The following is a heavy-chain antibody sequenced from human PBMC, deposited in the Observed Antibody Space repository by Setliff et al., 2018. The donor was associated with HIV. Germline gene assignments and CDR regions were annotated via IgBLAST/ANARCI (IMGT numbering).Heavy chain of an antibody. J-gene: IGHJ4*02. Sequence: HPGGSLRLSCAASRFDFNNYWMCWVRQAPGKGLEWVANIGQDGSEKNYVDSVKGRFTISRDNARNSLYLQMNSLKADDTAVYYCARDVAVAGTEFWGQGTLVTVSS. CDR2: IGQDGSEK. V-gene: IGHV3-7*01. D-gene: IGHD6-19*01. CDR3: ARDVAVAGTEF. CDR1: RFDFNNYW.